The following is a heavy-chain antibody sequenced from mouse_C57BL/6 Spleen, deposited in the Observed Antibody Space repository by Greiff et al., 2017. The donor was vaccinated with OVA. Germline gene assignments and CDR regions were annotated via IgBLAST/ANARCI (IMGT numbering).Heavy chain of an antibody. CDR1: GYTFTDYE. Sequence: VKLVESGAELVRPGASVTLSCKASGYTFTDYEMHWVKQTPVHGLEWIGAIDPETGGTAYNQKFKGKAILTADKSSSTAYMELRSLTSEDSAVYYCTGIIYYDYDRVMDYWGQGTSVTVSS. V-gene: IGHV1-15*01. D-gene: IGHD2-4*01. CDR3: TGIIYYDYDRVMDY. J-gene: IGHJ4*01. CDR2: IDPETGGT.